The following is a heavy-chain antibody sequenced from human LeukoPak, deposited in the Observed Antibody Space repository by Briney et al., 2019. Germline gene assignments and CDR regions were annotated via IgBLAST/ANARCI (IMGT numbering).Heavy chain of an antibody. V-gene: IGHV3-48*01. CDR3: ARGSTYYDSSGQVPFDY. Sequence: GGSLRLSCAASGFTFSSYSMNWVRQAPGKGLEWGSYISGSGSTIYYADSVKGRFTISSDNGKNTLYLQMNSLRAEDTAVYYCARGSTYYDSSGQVPFDYWGQGTLVTVSS. J-gene: IGHJ4*02. CDR1: GFTFSSYS. CDR2: ISGSGSTI. D-gene: IGHD3-22*01.